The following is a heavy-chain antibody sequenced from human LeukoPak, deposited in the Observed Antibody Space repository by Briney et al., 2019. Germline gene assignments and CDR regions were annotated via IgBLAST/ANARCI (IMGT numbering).Heavy chain of an antibody. V-gene: IGHV4-59*08. J-gene: IGHJ4*02. CDR2: IYYSRST. Sequence: SETLSLTCTVSGGSISSYYWSWIRQPPGKGLEWIGYIYYSRSTNYNPSLKSRVTISVDTSKNQFSLKLSSVTAADTAVYYCARQARINAYDSSGYYHYYFDYWGQGTLVTVSS. CDR1: GGSISSYY. CDR3: ARQARINAYDSSGYYHYYFDY. D-gene: IGHD3-22*01.